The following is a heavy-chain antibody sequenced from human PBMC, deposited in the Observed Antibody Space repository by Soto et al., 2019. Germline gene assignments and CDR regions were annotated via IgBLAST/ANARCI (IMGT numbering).Heavy chain of an antibody. CDR1: GYTFTSYD. V-gene: IGHV1-8*01. J-gene: IGHJ4*02. CDR3: ARAFTMVRGAIPNLGN. Sequence: EASVKVSGKASGYTFTSYDINWVRQATGQGLEWMGWMNPNSGNTGYAQKFQGRVTMTRNTSISTAYMELSSLRSEDTAVYYCARAFTMVRGAIPNLGNWGQGTLVTVSS. D-gene: IGHD3-10*01. CDR2: MNPNSGNT.